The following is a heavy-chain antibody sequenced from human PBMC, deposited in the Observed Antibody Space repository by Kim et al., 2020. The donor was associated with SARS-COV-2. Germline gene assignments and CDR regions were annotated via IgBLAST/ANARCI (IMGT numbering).Heavy chain of an antibody. J-gene: IGHJ4*02. Sequence: AAPVKGRFTISRGDSENTLYLRMNSRKTEDTAVYYCTAGQVNSTGYYHFDYWGQGTLVTVSS. D-gene: IGHD3-22*01. V-gene: IGHV3-15*01. CDR3: TAGQVNSTGYYHFDY.